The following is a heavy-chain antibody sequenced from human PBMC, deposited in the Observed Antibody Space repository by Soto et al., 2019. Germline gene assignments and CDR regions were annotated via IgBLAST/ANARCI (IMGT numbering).Heavy chain of an antibody. D-gene: IGHD6-13*01. CDR1: GYTFARYG. CDR3: ARKIAAGGGDY. J-gene: IGHJ4*02. Sequence: ASVKVSCKASGYTFARYGISWVRQAPGQGLEWMAWTSGNNDDTNFAQKFQGRVTMTRDTSISTAYMELSRLRSDDTAVYCCARKIAAGGGDYRGQGTLVTVSS. V-gene: IGHV1-18*04. CDR2: TSGNNDDT.